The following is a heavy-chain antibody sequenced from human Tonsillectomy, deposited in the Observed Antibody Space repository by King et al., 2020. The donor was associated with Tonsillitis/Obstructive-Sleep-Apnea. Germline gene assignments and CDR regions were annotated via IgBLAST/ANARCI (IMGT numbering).Heavy chain of an antibody. CDR2: INPNSGGT. CDR1: GYTFTGYY. CDR3: ARDRYYDSSGYFPVGY. Sequence: QLVQSGAEVKKPGASVKVSCKASGYTFTGYYMHWVRQAPGQGLEWMGWINPNSGGTNYAQKFQGRVTMTRDTSISTAYMELSRLRSDDTAVYCCARDRYYDSSGYFPVGYWGQGTLVTVSS. V-gene: IGHV1-2*02. J-gene: IGHJ4*02. D-gene: IGHD3-22*01.